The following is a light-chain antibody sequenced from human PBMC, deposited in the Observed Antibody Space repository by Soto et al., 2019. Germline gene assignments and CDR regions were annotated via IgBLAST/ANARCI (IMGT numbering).Light chain of an antibody. CDR3: QQYKNWVT. CDR2: GAS. Sequence: EIVMTQSPATLSVSPGERATLSCRASQSVSSNLAWYQQRPGQAPRLLIYGASTRATGIAARFSGSGSGTDFTLTISSLQSEDFAVYYCQQYKNWVTFGGGTKVEIK. CDR1: QSVSSN. V-gene: IGKV3D-15*01. J-gene: IGKJ4*01.